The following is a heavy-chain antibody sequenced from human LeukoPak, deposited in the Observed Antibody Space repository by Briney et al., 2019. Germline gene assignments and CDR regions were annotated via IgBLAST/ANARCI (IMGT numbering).Heavy chain of an antibody. CDR2: FDPEDGET. J-gene: IGHJ4*02. V-gene: IGHV1-24*01. D-gene: IGHD2-21*02. CDR3: ATWAYCGVDCYSVPFDY. CDR1: GYTLTELS. Sequence: ASVKVSCKVSGYTLTELSMHWVRQAPGKGLEWMGGFDPEDGETIYAQKFQGRVTMTEDTSTDTAYMELGSLRSEDTAVYYCATWAYCGVDCYSVPFDYWGQGTLVTVSS.